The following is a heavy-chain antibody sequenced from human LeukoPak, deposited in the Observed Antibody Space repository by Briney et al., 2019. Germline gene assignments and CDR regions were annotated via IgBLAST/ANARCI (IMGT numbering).Heavy chain of an antibody. Sequence: ASVKVSSKASGYTFTSFGISWVRQAPGQGLEWMGWISAYNGNTDYAQKLQHRITMATDTSTNTAYMELRSLRSDDTALYYCARYSLSDSPINWFDPWGQGTLVTVSS. CDR2: ISAYNGNT. CDR3: ARYSLSDSPINWFDP. CDR1: GYTFTSFG. J-gene: IGHJ5*02. D-gene: IGHD1-26*01. V-gene: IGHV1-18*01.